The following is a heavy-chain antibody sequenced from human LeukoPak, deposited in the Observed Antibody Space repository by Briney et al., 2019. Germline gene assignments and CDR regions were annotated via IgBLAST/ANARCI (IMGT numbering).Heavy chain of an antibody. J-gene: IGHJ5*02. CDR3: AREMWSAAATTYDWFDP. Sequence: SETLSLTCAVYGGSFSGYYWSWIRQPPGKGLEWIGEINHSGSTNYNPSLKSRVTMSVDTSSNQFSLKLSSVTAADTAVYYCAREMWSAAATTYDWFDPWGQGTLVTVSS. CDR1: GGSFSGYY. CDR2: INHSGST. D-gene: IGHD6-13*01. V-gene: IGHV4-34*01.